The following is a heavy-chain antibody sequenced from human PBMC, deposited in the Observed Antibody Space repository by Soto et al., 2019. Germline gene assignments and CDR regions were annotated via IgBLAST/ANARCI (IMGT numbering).Heavy chain of an antibody. J-gene: IGHJ4*02. CDR3: VRATYFSDSSGHTRCLDY. CDR2: SRDNPQGYST. D-gene: IGHD3-22*01. Sequence: GGSLRLSCAVSGFTLSDHYIDWVRQAPGKGLEWVGRSRDNPQGYSTAYAASVKGRFTTSRDESKNSAYLQMNSLKTEDTAVYYCVRATYFSDSSGHTRCLDYWGQGTLVTVSS. CDR1: GFTLSDHY. V-gene: IGHV3-72*01.